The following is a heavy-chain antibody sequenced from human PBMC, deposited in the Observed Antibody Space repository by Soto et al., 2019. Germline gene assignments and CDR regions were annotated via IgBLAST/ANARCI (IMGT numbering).Heavy chain of an antibody. D-gene: IGHD3-16*01. Sequence: SVKVSCKASGGTFSSYAISWVRQAPGQGLEWMGGIIPIFGTANYAQKFQGRVTITADESTSTAYMELSSLRSEDTAVYYCARDGGEVSLYFDYWGQGTLVTVSS. V-gene: IGHV1-69*13. CDR1: GGTFSSYA. J-gene: IGHJ4*02. CDR3: ARDGGEVSLYFDY. CDR2: IIPIFGTA.